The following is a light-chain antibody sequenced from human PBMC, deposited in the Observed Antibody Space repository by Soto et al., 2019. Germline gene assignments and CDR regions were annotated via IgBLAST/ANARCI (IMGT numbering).Light chain of an antibody. CDR3: QQYQNWPPLT. J-gene: IGKJ4*01. CDR1: QSVSSN. Sequence: EIVMTQSPATLSASRGESATLSCRASQSVSSNLAWYQQRPGRAPRLLIYDASTMAPGIPARFSGTGSGTEFPLTIRSLQSDDVAVYYCQQYQNWPPLTFGGGTKLEIK. CDR2: DAS. V-gene: IGKV3D-15*01.